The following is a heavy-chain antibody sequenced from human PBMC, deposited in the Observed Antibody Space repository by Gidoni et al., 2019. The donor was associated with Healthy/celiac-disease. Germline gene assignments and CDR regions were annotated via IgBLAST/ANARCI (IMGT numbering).Heavy chain of an antibody. CDR1: SSYG. D-gene: IGHD5-18*01. CDR2: ISYDGSNK. CDR3: AKNTAMAAAYYYYGMDV. Sequence: SSYGMHWVRQAPGKGLEWVAVISYDGSNKYYADSVKGRFTISRDNSKNTLYLQMNSLRAEDTAVYYCAKNTAMAAAYYYYGMDVWGQGTTVTVSS. J-gene: IGHJ6*02. V-gene: IGHV3-30*18.